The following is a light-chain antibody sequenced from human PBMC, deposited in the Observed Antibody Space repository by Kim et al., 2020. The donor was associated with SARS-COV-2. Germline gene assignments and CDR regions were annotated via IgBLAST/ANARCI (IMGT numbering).Light chain of an antibody. Sequence: QSALTQPPSASGSPGQSVTISCTGTSSDVGGYNYVSWYQQHPGKAPKLMIYEVSKRPSGVPDRFSGSKSGNTASPTVSGLQADDEADYYCSSYAGSNNVFGTGTKVTVL. CDR3: SSYAGSNNV. J-gene: IGLJ1*01. V-gene: IGLV2-8*01. CDR1: SSDVGGYNY. CDR2: EVS.